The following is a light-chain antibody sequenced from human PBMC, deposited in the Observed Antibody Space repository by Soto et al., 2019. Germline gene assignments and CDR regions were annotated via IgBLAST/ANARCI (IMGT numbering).Light chain of an antibody. J-gene: IGKJ1*01. CDR2: DAS. CDR1: QSISSW. V-gene: IGKV1-5*01. CDR3: QQYNSYWT. Sequence: IQMTQSPSTLSASVGDRVTMTCRASQSISSWLAWYQQKPGKAPKLLIYDASSLESGVPSRFSGSGSGTEFTLTISSLQPDDFATYYCQQYNSYWTFGQGTKVEIK.